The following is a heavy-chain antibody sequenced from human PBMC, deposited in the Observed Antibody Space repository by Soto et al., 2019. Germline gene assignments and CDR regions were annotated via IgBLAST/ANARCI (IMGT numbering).Heavy chain of an antibody. CDR1: GDSVSSNSAA. CDR3: AIFWEYYVILTGPAYYVMDV. D-gene: IGHD3-9*01. V-gene: IGHV6-1*01. Sequence: SQTLSLTCAISGDSVSSNSAAWNWIRQSPSKGLEWLGRTYYRSKWYNDYAVSVKSRITINPDTSKNQFSLQLNSVTPEDTAVYYCAIFWEYYVILTGPAYYVMDVWGQETTVTVSS. CDR2: TYYRSKWYN. J-gene: IGHJ6*01.